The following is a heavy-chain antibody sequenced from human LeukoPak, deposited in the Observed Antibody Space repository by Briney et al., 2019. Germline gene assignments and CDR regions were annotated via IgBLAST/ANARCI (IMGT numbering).Heavy chain of an antibody. V-gene: IGHV3-30*03. D-gene: IGHD6-19*01. Sequence: GGSLRLSCAASGFTFRSYGMHWVRQAPGKGLEWVAFISYDGSNKYYADSVKGRFTISRDNSKNTLYLQMNSLRAEGTAVYYCASTSGWYEPIDYWGQGTLVTVSS. CDR1: GFTFRSYG. J-gene: IGHJ4*02. CDR2: ISYDGSNK. CDR3: ASTSGWYEPIDY.